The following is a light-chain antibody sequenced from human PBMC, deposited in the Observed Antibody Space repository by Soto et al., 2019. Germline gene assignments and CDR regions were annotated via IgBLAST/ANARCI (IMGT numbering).Light chain of an antibody. CDR1: QGISSY. V-gene: IGKV1-8*01. Sequence: IRMTQSPSSLSASTGDRVTITCRASQGISSYLAWYQQKPGKAPKLLIYAASTLQSGVPSRFSGSGSGTDFTLTISCLQSEDFATYYCQQYYSYPGTFGQGTKVDIK. CDR3: QQYYSYPGT. CDR2: AAS. J-gene: IGKJ1*01.